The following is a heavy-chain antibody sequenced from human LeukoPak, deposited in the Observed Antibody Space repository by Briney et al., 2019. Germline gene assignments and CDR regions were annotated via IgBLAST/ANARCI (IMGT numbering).Heavy chain of an antibody. V-gene: IGHV4-59*01. CDR3: ARLEGLTGYYDSPFEY. CDR1: GGSISSYY. Sequence: SETLSLTCTVSGGSISSYYWSWIRQPPGKGLEWIGYIYYSGSTNYNPSLKSRVTISVDTSKNQFSLKLSSVTAADTAVYYCARLEGLTGYYDSPFEYWGQGTLVTVSS. CDR2: IYYSGST. D-gene: IGHD3-9*01. J-gene: IGHJ4*02.